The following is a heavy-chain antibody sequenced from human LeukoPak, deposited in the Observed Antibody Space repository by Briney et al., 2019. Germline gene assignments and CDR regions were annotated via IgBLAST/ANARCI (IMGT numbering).Heavy chain of an antibody. CDR2: IYHSGST. V-gene: IGHV4-38-2*02. Sequence: SETLSLTCTVSGYSTSSGYYWGWIRQPPGKGLEWIGSIYHSGSTYYNPSLKSRVTISVDTSKKQFVLKLSSVTAPDTAVYYCARSNGYYYDSSGYFGYWGQGTVVPLFS. CDR1: GYSTSSGYY. D-gene: IGHD3-22*01. J-gene: IGHJ4*02. CDR3: ARSNGYYYDSSGYFGY.